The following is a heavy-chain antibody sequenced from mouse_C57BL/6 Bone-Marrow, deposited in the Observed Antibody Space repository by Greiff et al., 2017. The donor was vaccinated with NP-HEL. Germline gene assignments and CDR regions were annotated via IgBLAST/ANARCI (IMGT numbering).Heavy chain of an antibody. CDR3: ARWGYDYIAY. D-gene: IGHD2-4*01. V-gene: IGHV1-81*01. CDR2: IYPRSGNT. J-gene: IGHJ3*01. Sequence: VQLQESGAELARPGASVKLSCKASGYTFTSYGISWVKQRTGQGLEWIGEIYPRSGNTYYNEKFKGKATLTADKSSSTAYMELRSLTSEDSAVYFCARWGYDYIAYWGQGTLVTVSA. CDR1: GYTFTSYG.